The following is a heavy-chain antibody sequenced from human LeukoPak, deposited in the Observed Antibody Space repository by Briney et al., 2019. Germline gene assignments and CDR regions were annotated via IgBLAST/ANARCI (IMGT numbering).Heavy chain of an antibody. CDR3: ARGGVTTIAQYDY. D-gene: IGHD5-12*01. CDR2: IFDSGTTNYNPST. CDR1: GGSIISYL. J-gene: IGHJ4*02. Sequence: SETLSLTCTVSGGSIISYLWSWIRQPPGKGPEWIGYIFDSGTTNYNPSTNYNPSLKSRVTVSLDTSKNHFSLKLSSVTAADTAVYFCARGGVTTIAQYDYWGQGILVTVSS. V-gene: IGHV4-59*01.